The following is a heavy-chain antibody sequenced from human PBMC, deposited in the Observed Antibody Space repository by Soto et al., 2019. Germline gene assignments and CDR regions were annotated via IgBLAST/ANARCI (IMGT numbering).Heavy chain of an antibody. CDR3: ARDQLYYNDISGRPLNAFDV. J-gene: IGHJ3*01. V-gene: IGHV3-33*01. Sequence: PGGSLRLSCAASGFTFSSYGMHWVRQTPGKGLEWVAVIGYDGSNKYYADSVKGRFTISRDNAKNSLYLQMNSLRAEDTAVYYCARDQLYYNDISGRPLNAFDVWGQGTMVTVSS. CDR1: GFTFSSYG. CDR2: IGYDGSNK. D-gene: IGHD3-22*01.